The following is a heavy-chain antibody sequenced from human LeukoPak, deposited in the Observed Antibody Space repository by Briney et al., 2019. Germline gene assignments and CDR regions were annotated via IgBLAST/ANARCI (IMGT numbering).Heavy chain of an antibody. Sequence: GASVKVSCKASGYTFTSYGISWVRQAPGQGLEWMGWISTYNGNTNFAQKLQGRVTMTTDTSTSTAYMELRSLRSEDTAVYYCARGRGITMVRGPKGWFDPWGQGTLVTVSS. CDR3: ARGRGITMVRGPKGWFDP. V-gene: IGHV1-18*01. D-gene: IGHD3-10*01. CDR2: ISTYNGNT. J-gene: IGHJ5*02. CDR1: GYTFTSYG.